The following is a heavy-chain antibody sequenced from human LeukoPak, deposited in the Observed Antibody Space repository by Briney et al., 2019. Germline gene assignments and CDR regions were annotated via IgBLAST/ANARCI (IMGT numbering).Heavy chain of an antibody. Sequence: PSETLSLTCAVYGGSFSGYYWTWIRQPPGKGLEWIGEINHSGSTNYNPSLKSRVTISVDTSENQFSLKLSSVTAADTAVYYCARVLIVPAAIQFDYWGQGTLVTVSS. J-gene: IGHJ4*02. D-gene: IGHD2-2*01. CDR3: ARVLIVPAAIQFDY. CDR1: GGSFSGYY. V-gene: IGHV4-34*01. CDR2: INHSGST.